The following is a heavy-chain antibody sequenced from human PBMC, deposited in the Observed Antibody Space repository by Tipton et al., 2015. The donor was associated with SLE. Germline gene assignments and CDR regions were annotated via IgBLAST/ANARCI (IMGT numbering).Heavy chain of an antibody. CDR3: ARGGSRNYFDY. V-gene: IGHV4-61*02. D-gene: IGHD1-14*01. CDR1: GGSISSGSYY. Sequence: TLSLTCTVSGGSISSGSYYWSWIRQPAGKGLEWIGRIYTSGSTNYNPSLKSRVTISVDTSKNQFSLKLSSVTAADTAVYYCARGGSRNYFDYWGQGTLVTVSS. J-gene: IGHJ4*02. CDR2: IYTSGST.